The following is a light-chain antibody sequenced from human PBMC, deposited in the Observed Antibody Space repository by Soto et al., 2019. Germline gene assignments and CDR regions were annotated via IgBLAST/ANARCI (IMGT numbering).Light chain of an antibody. CDR1: QSISTQ. J-gene: IGKJ1*01. V-gene: IGKV1-5*02. CDR3: QQYNNWLWT. CDR2: GAL. Sequence: DTQMTQSPSTLSASVVDRGTIICLASQSISTQLAWYQQKPGKAPKLLISGALSLESGVPSRFSGSGSGTEFTLTISSLQSEDFAVYYCQQYNNWLWTFGQGTKVDIK.